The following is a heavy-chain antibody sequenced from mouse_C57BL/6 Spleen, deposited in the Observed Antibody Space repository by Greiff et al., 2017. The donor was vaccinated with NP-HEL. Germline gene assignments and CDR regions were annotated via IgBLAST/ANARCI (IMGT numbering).Heavy chain of an antibody. Sequence: VQRVESGPGLVAPSQSLSITCTVSGFSLTSYGVHWVRQPPGKGLEWLVVIWSDGSTTYNAALKSRLSISKDNSKSQVFLKMNRLQTDDTAMYYCARHDGSYWYFDVWGTGTTVTVSS. J-gene: IGHJ1*03. D-gene: IGHD1-1*01. CDR3: ARHDGSYWYFDV. CDR1: GFSLTSYG. V-gene: IGHV2-6-1*01. CDR2: IWSDGST.